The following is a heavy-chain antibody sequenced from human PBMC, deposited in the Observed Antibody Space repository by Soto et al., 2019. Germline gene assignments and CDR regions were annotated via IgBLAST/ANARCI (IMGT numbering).Heavy chain of an antibody. CDR1: GFTFSSLG. Sequence: QVQLVESGGGVVQPGRSLRLSCAASGFTFSSLGMHWVRQAPGKGLEWVAIISNDGSSTYYADSVEGRFTISRDNSKNTLELQLTSLRTEDTAIYFCVKEIGDSSVYPLDYWGQGTLVTVSS. D-gene: IGHD3-22*01. J-gene: IGHJ4*02. V-gene: IGHV3-30*18. CDR2: ISNDGSST. CDR3: VKEIGDSSVYPLDY.